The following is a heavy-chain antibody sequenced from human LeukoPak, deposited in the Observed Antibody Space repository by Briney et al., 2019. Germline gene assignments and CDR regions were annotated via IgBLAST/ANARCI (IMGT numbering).Heavy chain of an antibody. D-gene: IGHD6-6*01. CDR1: GFTFSDFY. J-gene: IGHJ4*02. CDR3: AKGVSTRPLYYFDY. Sequence: PGGSLRLSCVASGFTFSDFYMDWVRQAPGKGLEWVSVISASGASTYNADSVKGRFTISRDNSKNTLYLQMNSLRVEDTALYFCAKGVSTRPLYYFDYWGQGTLVTVSS. V-gene: IGHV3-23*01. CDR2: ISASGAST.